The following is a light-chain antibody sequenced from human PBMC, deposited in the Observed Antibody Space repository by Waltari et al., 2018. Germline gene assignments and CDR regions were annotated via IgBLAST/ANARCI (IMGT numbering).Light chain of an antibody. CDR1: ALPPQS. CDR3: QSADSSGTWV. J-gene: IGLJ3*02. Sequence: SYELTQPPSVSVSPGQTARITCSADALPPQSASWYQQKPGQAPVLVIYKDNERPSGIPERFSGSSSGTTVTLTISGVQAEDEADYYCQSADSSGTWVFGGGTKLTVL. V-gene: IGLV3-25*03. CDR2: KDN.